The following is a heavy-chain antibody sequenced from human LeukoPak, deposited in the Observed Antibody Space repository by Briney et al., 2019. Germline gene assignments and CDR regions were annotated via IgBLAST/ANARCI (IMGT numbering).Heavy chain of an antibody. V-gene: IGHV4-61*02. Sequence: SQTLSLTCTVSGGSISSGSYYWSWIRQPAGKGLEWIGRIYTSGSTNYNPSLKTRVTIYVDTSKNQFSLKLSSVPAADTAVYYCARARNYDFWSGYYSFDYWGQGTLVTVSS. CDR3: ARARNYDFWSGYYSFDY. CDR1: GGSISSGSYY. J-gene: IGHJ4*02. CDR2: IYTSGST. D-gene: IGHD3-3*01.